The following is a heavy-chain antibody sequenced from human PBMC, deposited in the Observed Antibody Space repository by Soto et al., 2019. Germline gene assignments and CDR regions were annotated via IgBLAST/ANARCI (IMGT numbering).Heavy chain of an antibody. D-gene: IGHD3-10*01. CDR1: GYTFTSYA. CDR2: INAGNGNT. V-gene: IGHV1-3*01. Sequence: ASVKVSCKASGYTFTSYAMHWVLQAPGQRLEWMGWINAGNGNTKYSQKFQGRVTITRDTSASTAYMELSSLRSEDTAVYYCARGYYGSGSPSYYYGMDVWGQGTTDTVSS. CDR3: ARGYYGSGSPSYYYGMDV. J-gene: IGHJ6*02.